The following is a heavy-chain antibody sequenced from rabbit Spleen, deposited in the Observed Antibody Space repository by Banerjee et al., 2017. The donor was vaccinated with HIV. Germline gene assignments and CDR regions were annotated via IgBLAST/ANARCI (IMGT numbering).Heavy chain of an antibody. CDR3: ARDTSSSFSSYGMDL. V-gene: IGHV1S45*01. CDR1: GFSFSNKAV. J-gene: IGHJ6*01. CDR2: IDTGSSGFT. Sequence: QEQLVESGGGLVRPEGSLKLSCTASGFSFSNKAVMCWVRQAPGKGLEWIGCIDTGSSGFTYFATWAKGRFTCSKTSSTTVTLQMTRLTAADTATYFCARDTSSSFSSYGMDLWGPGTLVTVS. D-gene: IGHD1-1*01.